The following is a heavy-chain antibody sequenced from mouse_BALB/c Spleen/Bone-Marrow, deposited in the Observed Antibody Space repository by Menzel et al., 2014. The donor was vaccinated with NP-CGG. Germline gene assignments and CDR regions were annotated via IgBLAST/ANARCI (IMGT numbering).Heavy chain of an antibody. V-gene: IGHV5-12-2*01. CDR2: ISNGGGTT. CDR1: GFTFSNYT. J-gene: IGHJ3*01. Sequence: EVQLVESRGGLVQPGGSLKLSCAASGFTFSNYTMSWIRQTPEKRLEWVAYISNGGGTTYYPDTVKGRFTISRDNAKNTLYLQMSSLKSEDTAMYYCARRYDYGYGPFAYWGQGTLVTVSA. CDR3: ARRYDYGYGPFAY. D-gene: IGHD1-2*01.